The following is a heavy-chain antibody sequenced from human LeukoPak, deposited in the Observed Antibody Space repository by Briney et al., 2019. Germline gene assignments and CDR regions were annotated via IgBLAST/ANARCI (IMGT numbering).Heavy chain of an antibody. J-gene: IGHJ4*02. D-gene: IGHD3-9*01. V-gene: IGHV1-69*04. Sequence: ASVKVSCKASGGTFSSYAISWVRQAPGQGLEWMGRIIPILGIANYAQKFQGRVTITADKSTSTAYMELSSLRSEDTAVYYCARGDSDILTGYYPTRSLDYWGQGTLVTVSS. CDR3: ARGDSDILTGYYPTRSLDY. CDR1: GGTFSSYA. CDR2: IIPILGIA.